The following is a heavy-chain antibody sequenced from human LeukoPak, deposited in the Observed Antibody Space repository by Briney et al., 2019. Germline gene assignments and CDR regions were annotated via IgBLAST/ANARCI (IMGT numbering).Heavy chain of an antibody. CDR2: ISSSGSTI. J-gene: IGHJ4*02. CDR3: ARGYSGYEFDY. V-gene: IGHV3-48*03. Sequence: GGSLRLSCAASGFTFSSYEMNWVRQAPGKGLEWVSYISSSGSTIYYADSVKGRFTISRDNAKNSLYLQMNSLRAEDTAVYYCARGYSGYEFDYWGQGTLVTASS. D-gene: IGHD5-12*01. CDR1: GFTFSSYE.